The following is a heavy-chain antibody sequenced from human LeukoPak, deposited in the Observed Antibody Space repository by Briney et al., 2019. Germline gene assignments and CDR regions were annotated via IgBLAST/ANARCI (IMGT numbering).Heavy chain of an antibody. CDR3: AIIDGYNRAFDY. CDR2: FDPEDGET. J-gene: IGHJ4*02. CDR1: GYTLIELS. D-gene: IGHD5-24*01. Sequence: ASVKVSCKVSGYTLIELSMHWVRQAPGKGLEWMGGFDPEDGETIYAQKFQGRVTMTEDTSTDTAYMELSSLRSEDTAVYYCAIIDGYNRAFDYWGQGTLVTVSS. V-gene: IGHV1-24*01.